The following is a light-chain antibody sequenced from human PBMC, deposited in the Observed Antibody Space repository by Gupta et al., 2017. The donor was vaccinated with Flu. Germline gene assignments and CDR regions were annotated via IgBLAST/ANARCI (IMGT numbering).Light chain of an antibody. Sequence: GTLSLTPGERATRSCRASQSVSSGYLAWYQQKPGQAPRLVIYGASSRATGIPDRFSGSGSGTDFTLTISRLDPEDFAVYYCQQYGSSPQTFGQGTKVEIK. CDR2: GAS. CDR3: QQYGSSPQT. J-gene: IGKJ1*01. V-gene: IGKV3-20*01. CDR1: QSVSSGY.